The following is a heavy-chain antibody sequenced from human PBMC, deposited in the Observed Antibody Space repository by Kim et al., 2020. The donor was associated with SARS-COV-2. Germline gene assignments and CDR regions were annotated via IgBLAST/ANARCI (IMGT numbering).Heavy chain of an antibody. J-gene: IGHJ3*02. Sequence: KGRFTISRDNSKNTLYLQMNSLRAEDTAVYYCARDPAEGYSSSWAGAFDIWGQGTMVTVSS. V-gene: IGHV3-30*07. CDR3: ARDPAEGYSSSWAGAFDI. D-gene: IGHD6-13*01.